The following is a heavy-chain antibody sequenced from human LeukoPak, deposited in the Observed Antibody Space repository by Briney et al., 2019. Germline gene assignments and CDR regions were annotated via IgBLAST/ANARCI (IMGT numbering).Heavy chain of an antibody. Sequence: GGSLRLSCAASGFTFSSYGMHWVRQAPGKGLEWVAVIWYDGSNKYYADSVKGRFTISRDNSKNTLCLQMNSLRAEDTAVYYCARDRCGGSCYDMWDWGQGTLVTVSS. J-gene: IGHJ4*02. V-gene: IGHV3-33*01. CDR2: IWYDGSNK. D-gene: IGHD2-15*01. CDR1: GFTFSSYG. CDR3: ARDRCGGSCYDMWD.